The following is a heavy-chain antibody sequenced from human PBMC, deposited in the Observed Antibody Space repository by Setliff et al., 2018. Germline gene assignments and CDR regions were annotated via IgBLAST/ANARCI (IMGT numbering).Heavy chain of an antibody. CDR3: ARAPRLEWILPTFDY. Sequence: GASVKVSCKASGGTFSSYVISWVREAPGQGLEWMGWISAYTGNTDYAQNFQGRVTMTTDTSTSTAYMELRSLRYDDTAVYYCARAPRLEWILPTFDYWGQGTPVTVSS. CDR2: ISAYTGNT. CDR1: GGTFSSYV. D-gene: IGHD3-3*01. V-gene: IGHV1-18*01. J-gene: IGHJ4*02.